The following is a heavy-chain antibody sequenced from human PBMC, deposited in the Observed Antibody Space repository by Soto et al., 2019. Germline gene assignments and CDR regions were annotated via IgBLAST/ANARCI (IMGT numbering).Heavy chain of an antibody. CDR1: GGSFSDYA. CDR2: IIPMLGIA. CDR3: ARDGDYDDSSGFQRDYHYYGMDV. D-gene: IGHD3-22*01. Sequence: QVQLVQSGAEVKKPGSSVKVSCQASGGSFSDYAISWVRQAPGQGLEWMGGIIPMLGIADNAQKFQGRVIITADEYTITVYMELSSLRSEDTAVYYCARDGDYDDSSGFQRDYHYYGMDVWGQGTTVTVAS. J-gene: IGHJ6*02. V-gene: IGHV1-69*01.